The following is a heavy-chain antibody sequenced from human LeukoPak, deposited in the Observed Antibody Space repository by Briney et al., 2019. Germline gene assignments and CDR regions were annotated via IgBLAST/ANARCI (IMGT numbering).Heavy chain of an antibody. CDR3: ARHGASKEYQLLWKYYFDY. D-gene: IGHD2-2*01. J-gene: IGHJ4*02. CDR2: IYYSGST. CDR1: GGSISSGDYY. Sequence: NSSETLSLTCTVSGGSISSGDYYWSWIRQPPGKGLEWIGYIYYSGSTYYNPSLKSRVTISVDTSKNQFSLKLSSVTAADTAVYYCARHGASKEYQLLWKYYFDYWGQGTLVTVSS. V-gene: IGHV4-39*01.